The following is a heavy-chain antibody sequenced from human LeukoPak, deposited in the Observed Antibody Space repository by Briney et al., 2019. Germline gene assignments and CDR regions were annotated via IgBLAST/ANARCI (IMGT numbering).Heavy chain of an antibody. J-gene: IGHJ4*02. V-gene: IGHV3-74*01. Sequence: PRRSLRLSCAASGFTLSSYWMHWVRQAPGRGLVWVSRINSDGSSTTYADSVKGRFTISRDNAENTLYLQMNSLRAEDTAVYFCARDGSGWSVDYWGQGILVSVSS. CDR1: GFTLSSYW. CDR2: INSDGSST. CDR3: ARDGSGWSVDY. D-gene: IGHD6-19*01.